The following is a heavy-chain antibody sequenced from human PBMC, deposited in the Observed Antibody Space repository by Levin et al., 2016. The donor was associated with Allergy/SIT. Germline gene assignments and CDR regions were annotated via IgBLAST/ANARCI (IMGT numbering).Heavy chain of an antibody. CDR3: ARTDGMVRGVEPFDY. CDR2: INPSGGST. CDR1: GYTFTSYY. V-gene: IGHV1-46*03. D-gene: IGHD3-10*01. J-gene: IGHJ4*02. Sequence: ASVKVSCKASGYTFTSYYMHWVRQAPGQGLEWMGIINPSGGSTSYAQKFQGRVTMTRDTSTSTVYMELSSLRSEDTAVYYCARTDGMVRGVEPFDYWGQGTLVTVSS.